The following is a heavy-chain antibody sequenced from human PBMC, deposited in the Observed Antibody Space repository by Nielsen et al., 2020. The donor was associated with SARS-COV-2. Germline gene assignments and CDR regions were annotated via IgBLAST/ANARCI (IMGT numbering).Heavy chain of an antibody. CDR1: GFTFSSYS. Sequence: GESLKISCAASGFTFSSYSMNWVRQAPGKGLEWVSSISSSSSYIYYADSVKGRFTISRDNAKNSLYLQMNSLRAEDTAVYYCARGGAVAGLLDYWGQGTTVTVSS. J-gene: IGHJ4*03. CDR2: ISSSSSYI. V-gene: IGHV3-21*01. CDR3: ARGGAVAGLLDY. D-gene: IGHD6-19*01.